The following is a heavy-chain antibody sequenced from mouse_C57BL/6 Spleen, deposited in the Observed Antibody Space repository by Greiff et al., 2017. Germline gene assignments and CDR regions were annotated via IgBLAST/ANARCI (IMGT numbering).Heavy chain of an antibody. CDR3: ARRPGGSSHYYAMDY. D-gene: IGHD1-1*01. CDR1: GYTFTSYG. V-gene: IGHV1-81*01. J-gene: IGHJ4*01. Sequence: VQLQQSGAELARPGASVKLSCKASGYTFTSYGISWVKQRTGQGLEWIGEIYPRSGNTYYNEKFKGKATLTADKSSSTAYMELRSLTSEDSAVYFCARRPGGSSHYYAMDYWGQGTSVTVS. CDR2: IYPRSGNT.